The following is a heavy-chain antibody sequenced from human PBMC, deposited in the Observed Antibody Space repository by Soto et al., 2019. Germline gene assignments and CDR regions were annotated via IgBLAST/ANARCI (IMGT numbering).Heavy chain of an antibody. CDR1: GFTFSDYN. D-gene: IGHD4-17*01. J-gene: IGHJ4*02. Sequence: EVQLVESGGGSVQPGGSLRLSCAASGFTFSDYNMNWVRQAPGKGLEWVSYISSRHTIYYADSVKGRFTISRDNAKNSLYLQMNGLRAEDTAVYYCARIASYGDTLLDFWGQGMLVTVSS. V-gene: IGHV3-48*01. CDR2: ISSRHTI. CDR3: ARIASYGDTLLDF.